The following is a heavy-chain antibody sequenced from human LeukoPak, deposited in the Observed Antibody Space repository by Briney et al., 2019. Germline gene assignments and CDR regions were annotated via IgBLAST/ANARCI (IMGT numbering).Heavy chain of an antibody. D-gene: IGHD6-13*01. CDR3: AKIKEQQFH. V-gene: IGHV3-23*01. CDR1: GSTFSSHT. Sequence: PGGSLRLSCAASGSTFSSHTMNWVRQAPGKGLEWVSAISGSGGSTYYADSVKGRFTISRDNSKNTLYLQMNSLRAEDTAVYYCAKIKEQQFHWGQGTLVTVSS. CDR2: ISGSGGST. J-gene: IGHJ4*02.